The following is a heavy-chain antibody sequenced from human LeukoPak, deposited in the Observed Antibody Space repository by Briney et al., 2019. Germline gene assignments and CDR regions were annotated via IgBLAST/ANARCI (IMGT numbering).Heavy chain of an antibody. V-gene: IGHV3-23*01. D-gene: IGHD6-13*01. CDR2: ISGSGGST. J-gene: IGHJ4*02. CDR3: AKDPYSSSYVISVYHFDY. Sequence: PGGSLRLSCAASGFTFSSYAMSWVRQAPGKGLEWVSAISGSGGSTYYADSVKGRFTISRDNSKNTLYLQMNSLRAEDTAVYYCAKDPYSSSYVISVYHFDYWGQGTLVTVSS. CDR1: GFTFSSYA.